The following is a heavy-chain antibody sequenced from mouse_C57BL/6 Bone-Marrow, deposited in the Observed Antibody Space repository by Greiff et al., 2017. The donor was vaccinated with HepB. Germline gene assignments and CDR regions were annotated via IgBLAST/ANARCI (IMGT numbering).Heavy chain of an antibody. D-gene: IGHD1-1*01. CDR3: ASSYYTAMDY. Sequence: EVKVVESGGGLVKPGGSLKLSCAASGFTFSDYGMHWVRQAPEKGLEWVAYISSGSSTIYYADTVKGRFTISRDNAKNTLFLQMTSLRSEDTAMYYCASSYYTAMDYWGQGTSVTVSS. J-gene: IGHJ4*01. CDR2: ISSGSSTI. V-gene: IGHV5-17*01. CDR1: GFTFSDYG.